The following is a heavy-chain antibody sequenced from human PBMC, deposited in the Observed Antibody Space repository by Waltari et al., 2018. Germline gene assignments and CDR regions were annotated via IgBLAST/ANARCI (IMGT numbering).Heavy chain of an antibody. J-gene: IGHJ4*02. Sequence: EVQLLESGGGLVKPWGSLRLSWAASGFPFSHSWMSRVCQAPGQGLEWVGRIKSKTDGGTTDYAAPVKSRFTISRDDSKNTLYLQMNSRKTEDTAVYYCTTDIVKHYYTPWYFDYWGQGTLVTVSS. CDR3: TTDIVKHYYTPWYFDY. V-gene: IGHV3-15*01. CDR1: GFPFSHSW. CDR2: IKSKTDGGTT. D-gene: IGHD3-10*01.